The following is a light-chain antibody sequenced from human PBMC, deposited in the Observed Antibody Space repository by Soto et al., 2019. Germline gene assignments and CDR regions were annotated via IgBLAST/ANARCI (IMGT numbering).Light chain of an antibody. CDR1: QSVSSSY. CDR2: AAS. CDR3: QLYGSSPPRYT. Sequence: VMTQSPATLSVSPGEGATLSCRASQSVSSSYLAWYQQRSGQAPRLLIYAASTRATGIPDRFSGSGSGTDFTLTISRLEPEDFAVYFCQLYGSSPPRYTFGQGTKVDIK. J-gene: IGKJ2*01. V-gene: IGKV3-20*01.